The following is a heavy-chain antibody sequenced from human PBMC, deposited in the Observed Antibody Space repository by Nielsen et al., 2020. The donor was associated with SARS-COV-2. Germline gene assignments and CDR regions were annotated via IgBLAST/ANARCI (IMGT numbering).Heavy chain of an antibody. V-gene: IGHV3-23*01. J-gene: IGHJ4*02. Sequence: GESLKISCAASGFTFSSYAMSWVRQVPGKRLEWVSAISGSGGSTYYADSVKGRFTISRDNSKNTLYLQMNSLRAEDTAVYYCAKDRGVVTRSPLDYWGQGTLVTVSS. CDR2: ISGSGGST. CDR1: GFTFSSYA. D-gene: IGHD3-22*01. CDR3: AKDRGVVTRSPLDY.